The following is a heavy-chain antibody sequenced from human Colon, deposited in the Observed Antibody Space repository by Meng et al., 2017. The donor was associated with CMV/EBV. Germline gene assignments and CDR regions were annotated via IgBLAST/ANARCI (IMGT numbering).Heavy chain of an antibody. Sequence: LRLSCTVSGGSVSSGDYYWSWLRQPPGKGLEWTGYIYYSETTYYNPSLKSRVTIALDTSKNQYSLKLSAVTAADTAVYYCARGTFGGNSTRNLDYWGQGTLVTVSS. J-gene: IGHJ4*02. CDR3: ARGTFGGNSTRNLDY. CDR1: GGSVSSGDYY. D-gene: IGHD4-23*01. CDR2: IYYSETT. V-gene: IGHV4-30-4*08.